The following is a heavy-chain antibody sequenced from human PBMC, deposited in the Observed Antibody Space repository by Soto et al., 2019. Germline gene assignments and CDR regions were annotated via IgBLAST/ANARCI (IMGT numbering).Heavy chain of an antibody. CDR1: VGSIISSNW. Sequence: SETLSLTCAVSVGSIISSNWWSWVRQPPGKGLEWIGEIYHSGSTNYNPSLKSRVTISVDKSKNQFSLKLSSVTAADTAVYYCARDLLYGSGVDYWGQGTLVTVSS. D-gene: IGHD3-10*01. J-gene: IGHJ4*02. CDR2: IYHSGST. V-gene: IGHV4-4*02. CDR3: ARDLLYGSGVDY.